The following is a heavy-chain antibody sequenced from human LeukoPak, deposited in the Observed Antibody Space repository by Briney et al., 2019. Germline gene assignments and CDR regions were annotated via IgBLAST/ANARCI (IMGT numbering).Heavy chain of an antibody. CDR2: IDPGASYT. J-gene: IGHJ4*02. CDR1: GYSFTNYW. V-gene: IGHV5-10-1*01. D-gene: IGHD6-19*01. Sequence: GESLKISCKGSGYSFTNYWISWVRQMPGKGLEWRGRIDPGASYTNYSPSFQGHVTISADKSISTAYLQWSSLKASHTAMYYCARHPWSSGFGYWGQGTLVTVSS. CDR3: ARHPWSSGFGY.